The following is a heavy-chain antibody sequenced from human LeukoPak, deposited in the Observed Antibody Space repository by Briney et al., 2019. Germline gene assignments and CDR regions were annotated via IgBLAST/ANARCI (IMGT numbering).Heavy chain of an antibody. CDR3: ARVYCSSTSCYPLFDY. CDR2: INPNSGGT. V-gene: IGHV1-2*02. CDR1: GYTFTGYY. J-gene: IGHJ4*02. D-gene: IGHD2-2*01. Sequence: GASVTVSCKASGYTFTGYYMHWVRQAPGQGLEWMGWINPNSGGTNYAQKFQGRVTMTRDTSISTAYMELSRLRSDDTAVYYCARVYCSSTSCYPLFDYWGQGTLATVSS.